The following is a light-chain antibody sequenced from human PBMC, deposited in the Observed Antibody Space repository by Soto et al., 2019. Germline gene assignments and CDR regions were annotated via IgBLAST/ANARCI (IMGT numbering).Light chain of an antibody. V-gene: IGLV1-40*01. J-gene: IGLJ3*02. CDR2: GNS. CDR3: QSYDSSLSGSV. Sequence: QLVLTQPPSVSGAPGQRVTISCTGSSSNIGTDYDVHWYQQLPGTAPKLLIYGNSNRPSGVPDRFSGSKSGTSASLAITGRQAEDEADYYCQSYDSSLSGSVFGGGTKVTVL. CDR1: SSNIGTDYD.